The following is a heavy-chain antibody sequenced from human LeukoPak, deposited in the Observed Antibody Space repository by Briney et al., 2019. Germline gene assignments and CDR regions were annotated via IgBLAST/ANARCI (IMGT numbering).Heavy chain of an antibody. CDR3: ARISGPDYNWFDP. CDR1: GGSISTYY. CDR2: VYYSGST. D-gene: IGHD3-3*02. J-gene: IGHJ5*02. V-gene: IGHV4-59*12. Sequence: SETLSLTCTVSGGSISTYYWSWIRQPPGKGLEWIGYVYYSGSTNYNPSLKSRVTISVDKSKNQFSLKLSSVTAADTAVYYCARISGPDYNWFDPWGQGTLVTVSS.